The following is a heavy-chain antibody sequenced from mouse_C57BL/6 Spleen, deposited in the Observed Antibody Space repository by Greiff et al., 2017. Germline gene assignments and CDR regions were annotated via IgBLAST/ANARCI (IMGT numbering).Heavy chain of an antibody. V-gene: IGHV8-8*01. CDR2: IWWDEDK. CDR3: ARMMSRGYFDY. CDR1: GFSLSTFGMG. Sequence: QVTLKESGPGILQPSQTLSLTCSFSGFSLSTFGMGVGWIRQPSGKGLEWLAHIWWDEDKYYNPALKNRLTISKDTSKTQVFLQIANVNTADTATNYCARMMSRGYFDYWGQGTTLTVSS. J-gene: IGHJ2*01. D-gene: IGHD1-1*01.